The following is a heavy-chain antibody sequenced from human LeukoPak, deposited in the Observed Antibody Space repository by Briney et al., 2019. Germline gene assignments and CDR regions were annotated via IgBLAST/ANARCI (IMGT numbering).Heavy chain of an antibody. D-gene: IGHD5-18*01. V-gene: IGHV3-21*06. Sequence: GGSLRLSCAASGFTFSTFGMNWVRQSPGKGLEWVSSISGSSSSIYYAESVKGRFTISRDNAKNSLYLQMNSLRAEDTAVYYCARGGYSYDYWGQGTLVTVSS. CDR2: ISGSSSSI. J-gene: IGHJ4*02. CDR3: ARGGYSYDY. CDR1: GFTFSTFG.